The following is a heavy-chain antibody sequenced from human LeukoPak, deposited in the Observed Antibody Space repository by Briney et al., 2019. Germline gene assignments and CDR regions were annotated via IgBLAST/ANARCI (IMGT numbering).Heavy chain of an antibody. Sequence: PGGSLRLSCAASGFTFSDYYMSWIRQAPGKGLEWVSYISSSGSTIYYADSVKGRFTISRDNAKNSLYLQMNSLRAEDTAVYYCAKRIPSDYYDSSGYGPFGYWGQGTLVTVSS. CDR3: AKRIPSDYYDSSGYGPFGY. CDR2: ISSSGSTI. V-gene: IGHV3-11*01. D-gene: IGHD3-22*01. J-gene: IGHJ4*02. CDR1: GFTFSDYY.